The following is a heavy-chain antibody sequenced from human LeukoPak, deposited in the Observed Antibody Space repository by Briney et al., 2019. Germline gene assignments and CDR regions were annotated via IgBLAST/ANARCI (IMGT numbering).Heavy chain of an antibody. D-gene: IGHD3-16*01. Sequence: GGSLRLSCAASGFTFSSYSMNWVRQAPGKGLEWVSYISSGSSTIYYADSVKGRFTISRDNAKNSLYLQMNSLRAEDTAVYYCAKSQGGPTGPSDYWGQGTLVTVSS. CDR2: ISSGSSTI. J-gene: IGHJ4*02. CDR1: GFTFSSYS. V-gene: IGHV3-48*01. CDR3: AKSQGGPTGPSDY.